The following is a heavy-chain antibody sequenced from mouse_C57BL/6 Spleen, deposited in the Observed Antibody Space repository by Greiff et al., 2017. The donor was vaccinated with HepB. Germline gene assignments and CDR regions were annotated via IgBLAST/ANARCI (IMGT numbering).Heavy chain of an antibody. CDR2: INPNNGGT. V-gene: IGHV1-18*01. CDR3: ARLDLRLRAWDY. Sequence: EVQLQQSGPELVKPGASVKIPCKASGYTFTDYNMDWVKQSHGKSLEWIGNINPNNGGTNYNQKFKGKATLTVDKSSSTAYMELRSLTSEDTAVYYCARLDLRLRAWDYWGQGTSVTVSS. J-gene: IGHJ4*01. CDR1: GYTFTDYN. D-gene: IGHD3-2*02.